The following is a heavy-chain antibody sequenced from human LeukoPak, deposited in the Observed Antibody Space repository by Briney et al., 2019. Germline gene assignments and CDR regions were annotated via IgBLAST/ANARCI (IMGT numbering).Heavy chain of an antibody. CDR3: ARVSSAAGYSYYYGMDV. CDR1: GGTSSSYA. CDR2: IIPIFGTA. Sequence: VASVKVSCKASGGTSSSYAISWVRQAPGQGLEWMGGIIPIFGTANYAQKLQGRVTITADESTSTAYMELSSLRSEDTAVYYCARVSSAAGYSYYYGMDVWGKGTTVTVSS. D-gene: IGHD6-13*01. V-gene: IGHV1-69*13. J-gene: IGHJ6*04.